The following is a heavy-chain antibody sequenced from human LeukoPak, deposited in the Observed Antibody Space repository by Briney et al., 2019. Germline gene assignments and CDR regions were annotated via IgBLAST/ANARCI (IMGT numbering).Heavy chain of an antibody. CDR1: GFTFSSYA. J-gene: IGHJ4*02. CDR3: AKDLAATQLSYFDY. Sequence: PGGSLRLSCAASGFTFSSYAMSWVRQAPGKGPEWVSAISGSGGSTYYADSVKGRFTISRDNSKNTLYLQMNSLRAEDTAVYYCAKDLAATQLSYFDYWGQGTLVTVSS. D-gene: IGHD2-15*01. CDR2: ISGSGGST. V-gene: IGHV3-23*01.